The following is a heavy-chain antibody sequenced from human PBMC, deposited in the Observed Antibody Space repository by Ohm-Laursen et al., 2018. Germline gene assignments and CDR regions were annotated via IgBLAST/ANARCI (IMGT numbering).Heavy chain of an antibody. CDR1: GFTFGNFA. CDR2: ISGSGGST. V-gene: IGHV3-23*01. J-gene: IGHJ4*02. Sequence: SLRLSCAASGFTFGNFAMNWVRQAPGKGLEWVSAISGSGGSTYYADSVKGRFTISRDNSKNTLYLQMNSLRAEDTAVYYCASQPYGDYDYWGQGTLVTVSS. CDR3: ASQPYGDYDY. D-gene: IGHD4-17*01.